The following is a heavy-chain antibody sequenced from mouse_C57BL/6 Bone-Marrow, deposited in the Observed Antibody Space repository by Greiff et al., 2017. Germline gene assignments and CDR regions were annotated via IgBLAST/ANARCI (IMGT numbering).Heavy chain of an antibody. V-gene: IGHV1-50*01. CDR2: IDPSDSYT. CDR1: GYTFTSYW. D-gene: IGHD4-1*02. CDR3: ARSNWDPWFAY. Sequence: VQLKQPGAELVKPGASVKLSCKASGYTFTSYWMQWVKQRPGQGLEWIGEIDPSDSYTNYNQKFKGKATLTVDTSSSTAYMQLSSLTSEDSAVYYCARSNWDPWFAYWGQGTLVTVSA. J-gene: IGHJ3*01.